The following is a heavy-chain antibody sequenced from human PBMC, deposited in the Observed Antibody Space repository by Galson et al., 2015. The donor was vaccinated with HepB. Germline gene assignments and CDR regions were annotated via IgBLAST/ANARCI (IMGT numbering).Heavy chain of an antibody. CDR3: ATGQCCNKTTYSTDHDSYYMNV. CDR2: FDPENGNR. CDR1: GNTLTELF. J-gene: IGHJ6*03. Sequence: SVKVSCKVSGNTLTELFIHWVRQAPGKGLEWMGGFDPENGNRFYAQKFQGRVTLTEDTFTDTAYMEVSSLRSEDTAVYYCATGQCCNKTTYSTDHDSYYMNVWGKGTTVTVSS. V-gene: IGHV1-24*01. D-gene: IGHD2-15*01.